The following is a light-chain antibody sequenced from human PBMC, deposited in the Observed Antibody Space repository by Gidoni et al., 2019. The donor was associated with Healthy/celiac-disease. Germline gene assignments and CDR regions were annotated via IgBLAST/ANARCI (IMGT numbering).Light chain of an antibody. CDR1: QSVSSY. CDR2: DAS. CDR3: QQRSNWPWT. V-gene: IGKV3-11*01. J-gene: IGKJ1*01. Sequence: IVLTQSPATLSLSPGETATLSCRDSQSVSSYLAWYQQKPGQAPRLLLYDASNRATGIPARFSGSGSGTDFTLTISSLEPEDFAVYYCQQRSNWPWTFGQGTKVEIK.